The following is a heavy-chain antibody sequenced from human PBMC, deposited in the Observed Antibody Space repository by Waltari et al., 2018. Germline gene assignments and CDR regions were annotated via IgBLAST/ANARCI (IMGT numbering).Heavy chain of an antibody. Sequence: QITLKESGPTLVKPTQTLTLTCTFSGFSLSTRGVGVGWTRQPPGKALEWLALIYWDDDKRYSPSLKSRLTITKDTSKNQVVLTMTNMDPVDTATYYCAHTPYSGSYYARLNWFDPWGQGTLVTVSS. D-gene: IGHD1-26*01. CDR3: AHTPYSGSYYARLNWFDP. CDR1: GFSLSTRGVG. V-gene: IGHV2-5*02. CDR2: IYWDDDK. J-gene: IGHJ5*02.